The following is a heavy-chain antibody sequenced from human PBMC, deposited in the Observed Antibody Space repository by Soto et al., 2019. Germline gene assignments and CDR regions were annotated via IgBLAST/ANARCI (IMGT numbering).Heavy chain of an antibody. Sequence: KTSETLSLTCAVSGGSISSSNWWSWVRQPPGKGLEWIGEIYHSGSTNYNPSLKSRVTISVDKSKNQFSLKLSSVTAADTAVYYCARGTMEQQLALDYWGQGTLVTVSS. J-gene: IGHJ4*02. V-gene: IGHV4-4*02. CDR2: IYHSGST. CDR3: ARGTMEQQLALDY. CDR1: GGSISSSNW. D-gene: IGHD6-13*01.